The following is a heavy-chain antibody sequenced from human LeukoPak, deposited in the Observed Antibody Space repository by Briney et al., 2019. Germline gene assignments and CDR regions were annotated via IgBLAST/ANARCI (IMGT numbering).Heavy chain of an antibody. D-gene: IGHD3-10*01. CDR1: GDSISSGDYY. J-gene: IGHJ4*02. V-gene: IGHV4-30-4*01. CDR3: ARVATMVRGVTKNHETVAWYFDY. CDR2: IYYSGST. Sequence: SQTLSLTCTVSGDSISSGDYYWSWIRQPPGKGLEWIGYIYYSGSTYYNPSLKSRVTISVDTSKNQFSLKLSSVTAADTAVYYCARVATMVRGVTKNHETVAWYFDYWGQGTLVTVSS.